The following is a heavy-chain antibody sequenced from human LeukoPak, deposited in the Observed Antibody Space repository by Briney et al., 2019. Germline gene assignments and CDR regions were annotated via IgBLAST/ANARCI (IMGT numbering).Heavy chain of an antibody. CDR2: INNVASHI. V-gene: IGHV3-21*01. Sequence: GDSLRLSCAASGFTFRDSAMNWVRQAPGKGLEWVSSINNVASHIYYADSVRGRFTISRDNAKNLVSLQMNNLRAEDTAVYYCARDATQYLRYGYFDSWGQGILVTVSS. D-gene: IGHD3-9*01. J-gene: IGHJ4*02. CDR3: ARDATQYLRYGYFDS. CDR1: GFTFRDSA.